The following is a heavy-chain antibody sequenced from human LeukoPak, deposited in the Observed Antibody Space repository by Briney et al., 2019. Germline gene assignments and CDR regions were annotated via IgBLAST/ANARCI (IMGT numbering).Heavy chain of an antibody. J-gene: IGHJ6*03. CDR2: IHHSGST. V-gene: IGHV4-39*07. CDR1: GGSISSSSYY. Sequence: SETLSLTCTVSGGSISSSSYYWSWIRHPPGKGLEWIGEIHHSGSTNYNPSLRSRVTISVDTSKNQLSLRLSSVTAADTAVYYCARGLPYDFWSGYYRTYYYYYMDVWGKGTTVTVSS. CDR3: ARGLPYDFWSGYYRTYYYYYMDV. D-gene: IGHD3-3*01.